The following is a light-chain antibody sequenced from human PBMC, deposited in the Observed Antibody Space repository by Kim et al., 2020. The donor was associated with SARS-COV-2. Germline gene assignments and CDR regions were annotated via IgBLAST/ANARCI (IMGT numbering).Light chain of an antibody. CDR3: QTWDTGIWV. CDR2: LNSDGSH. Sequence: ASVKLPCTLSSGHSSYAIAWHQQQPEKGPRYLMKLNSDGSHSKGDGIPDRFSGSSSGAERYLTISSLQSEDEADYYCQTWDTGIWVFGGGTQLTVL. CDR1: SGHSSYA. J-gene: IGLJ3*02. V-gene: IGLV4-69*01.